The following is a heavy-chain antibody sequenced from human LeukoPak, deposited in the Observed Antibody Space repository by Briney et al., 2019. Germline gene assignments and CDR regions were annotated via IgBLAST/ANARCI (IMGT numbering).Heavy chain of an antibody. CDR1: GFTFSSYS. Sequence: PGGSLRLSCAASGFTFSSYSMNWVRQAPGKGLEWVSSISSSSSYIYYADSVTGRFTISRDNAKNSLYLQMNSLRAEDTAVYYCARDEASIQWLVAYYYYYYMDVWGKGTTVTVSS. J-gene: IGHJ6*03. D-gene: IGHD6-19*01. CDR3: ARDEASIQWLVAYYYYYYMDV. CDR2: ISSSSSYI. V-gene: IGHV3-21*01.